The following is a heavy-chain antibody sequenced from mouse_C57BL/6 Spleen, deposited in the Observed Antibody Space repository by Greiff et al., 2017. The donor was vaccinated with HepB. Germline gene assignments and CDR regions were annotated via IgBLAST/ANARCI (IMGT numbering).Heavy chain of an antibody. CDR3: ARQSGWFAY. CDR1: GFTFSSYT. D-gene: IGHD1-3*01. V-gene: IGHV5-9*01. CDR2: ISGGGGNT. J-gene: IGHJ3*01. Sequence: EVKVVESGGGLVKPGGSLKLSCAASGFTFSSYTMSWVRQTPEKRLEWVATISGGGGNTYYPDSVKGRFTISRDNAKNTLYLQMSSLRSEDTALYYCARQSGWFAYWGQGTLVTVSA.